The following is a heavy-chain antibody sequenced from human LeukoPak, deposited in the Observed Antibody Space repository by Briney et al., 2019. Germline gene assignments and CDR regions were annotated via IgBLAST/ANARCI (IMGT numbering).Heavy chain of an antibody. D-gene: IGHD4-11*01. CDR2: TRNKANSYTT. Sequence: GGSLRLSCAASRFTFSDHYMDWVRQAPGKGLEWVGRTRNKANSYTTEYAASVKGRFTISRDDSKNSLYLQMNSLKTEDTAVYYCARGSMTNHYYGMDVWGQGTTVTVSS. V-gene: IGHV3-72*01. CDR1: RFTFSDHY. J-gene: IGHJ6*02. CDR3: ARGSMTNHYYGMDV.